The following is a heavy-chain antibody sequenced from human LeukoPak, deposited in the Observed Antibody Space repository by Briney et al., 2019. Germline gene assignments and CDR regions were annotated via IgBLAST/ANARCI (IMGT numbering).Heavy chain of an antibody. V-gene: IGHV1-18*01. D-gene: IGHD3-9*01. CDR1: GYTFTSYG. CDR3: ARDQPECSGHYNTS. J-gene: IGHJ4*02. CDR2: INTDNANT. Sequence: ASVKVSCKASGYTFTSYGISWVRQAPGQGLEWMGWINTDNANTKYSERLQGRVTITRDTSASTAYMELSSLRFEDTAVYTCARDQPECSGHYNTSWGQGTLVTVFS.